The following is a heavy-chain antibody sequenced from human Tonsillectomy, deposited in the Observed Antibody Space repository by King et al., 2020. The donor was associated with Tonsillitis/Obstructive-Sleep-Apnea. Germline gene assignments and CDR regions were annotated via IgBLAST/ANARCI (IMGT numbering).Heavy chain of an antibody. CDR1: GFTFSSYG. CDR2: MWHDGSNQ. J-gene: IGHJ6*03. Sequence: VQLVESGGGVVQPGRSLRLSCAASGFTFSSYGMHWVRQAPGKGLEWVAVMWHDGSNQYYADSVKGRFTISRDNSKNTLYLQMNSLRAEDTAVYYCARSRGTVTTFYYYYMDVWGKGTTVTASS. D-gene: IGHD4-11*01. CDR3: ARSRGTVTTFYYYYMDV. V-gene: IGHV3-33*01.